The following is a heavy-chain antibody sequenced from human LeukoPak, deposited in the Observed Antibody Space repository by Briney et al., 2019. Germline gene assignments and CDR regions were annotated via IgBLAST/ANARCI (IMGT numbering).Heavy chain of an antibody. V-gene: IGHV3-21*01. Sequence: GGSLRLSCAASGFTFSYYSMKWVRQAPGKGLEWVSSISSSSSYIYYADSVKGRFTISRDNAKNSLYLQMNSLRAEDTAVYYCARDPSYSSSSRFDRSVDYWGQGTLVTVSS. CDR3: ARDPSYSSSSRFDRSVDY. CDR1: GFTFSYYS. CDR2: ISSSSSYI. D-gene: IGHD6-6*01. J-gene: IGHJ4*02.